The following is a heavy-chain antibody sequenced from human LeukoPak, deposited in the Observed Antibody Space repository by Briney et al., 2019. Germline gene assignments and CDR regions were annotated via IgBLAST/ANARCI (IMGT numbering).Heavy chain of an antibody. CDR3: ARLVVYSSITGTTLIDY. Sequence: PSETLSLTCTVSGGSISSSSYYWGWIRQPPGKGLEWIGSIYYSGSTYYNPSLKSRVTISVDTSKNQFSLKLSSVTAADTAVYYCARLVVYSSITGTTLIDYWGQGTLVTVSS. V-gene: IGHV4-39*01. J-gene: IGHJ4*02. D-gene: IGHD1-20*01. CDR1: GGSISSSSYY. CDR2: IYYSGST.